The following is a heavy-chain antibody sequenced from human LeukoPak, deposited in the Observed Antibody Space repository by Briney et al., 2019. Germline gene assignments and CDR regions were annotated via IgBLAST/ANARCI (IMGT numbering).Heavy chain of an antibody. J-gene: IGHJ3*02. CDR2: IYNSANT. V-gene: IGHV4-39*01. Sequence: TSETPSLTCTVSGGSISSSSYCWDWIRQPPGKGLEWIGNIYNSANTHYNPSLKTRITMSVDTSKNQFSLKLNSVTAADTGIYYCARHSRSAYTGYENAFDIWGQGTMVTVSS. CDR1: GGSISSSSYC. D-gene: IGHD5-12*01. CDR3: ARHSRSAYTGYENAFDI.